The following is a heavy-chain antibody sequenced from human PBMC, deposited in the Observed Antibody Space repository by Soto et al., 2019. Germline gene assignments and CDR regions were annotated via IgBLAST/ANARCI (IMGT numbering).Heavy chain of an antibody. CDR2: TYYRSKWYN. D-gene: IGHD3-16*01. V-gene: IGHV6-1*01. CDR1: GHSVPSNSAA. J-gene: IGHJ4*02. Sequence: PSQTLSLTCAISGHSVPSNSAAWNWIRQSPSRGLEWLGRTYYRSKWYNDYAVSVKSRITINPDTSKNQFSLKLSSVTAADTAVYYCARASIMITFRKGGVFDYWGQGTLVTVSS. CDR3: ARASIMITFRKGGVFDY.